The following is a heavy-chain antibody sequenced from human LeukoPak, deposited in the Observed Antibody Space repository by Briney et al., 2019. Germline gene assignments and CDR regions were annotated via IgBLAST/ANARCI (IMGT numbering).Heavy chain of an antibody. CDR3: AKRGNPAVGHHYLDV. CDR1: GFTFSYYD. D-gene: IGHD2-2*01. J-gene: IGHJ6*03. Sequence: GRSLRLSYAASGFTFSYYDMSWVRQAPGKGLEWVASITLSGGSTFYADSVKGRFTISRDNSKNTLYLQMNSLSAEDTAVYYCAKRGNPAVGHHYLDVWGKGTTVSVSS. CDR2: ITLSGGST. V-gene: IGHV3-23*01.